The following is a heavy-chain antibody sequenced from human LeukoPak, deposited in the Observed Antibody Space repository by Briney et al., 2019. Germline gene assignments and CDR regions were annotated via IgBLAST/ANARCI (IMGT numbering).Heavy chain of an antibody. V-gene: IGHV4-59*08. Sequence: SETLSLTCTVSGGSISSYYWSWIRQPPGKGLEWIGYIYYSGSTNYNPSLKSRATISVDTSKNQFSLKLSSVTAADTAVYYCARLARAGAAAGTIDYWGQGTLVTVSS. CDR3: ARLARAGAAAGTIDY. CDR2: IYYSGST. J-gene: IGHJ4*02. CDR1: GGSISSYY. D-gene: IGHD6-13*01.